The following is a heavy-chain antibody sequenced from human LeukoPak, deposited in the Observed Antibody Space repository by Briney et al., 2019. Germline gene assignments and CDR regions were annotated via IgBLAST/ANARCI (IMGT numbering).Heavy chain of an antibody. CDR1: GGSFSGYY. Sequence: SETLSLTCAVYGGSFSGYYWSWIRQPPGKGLEWIGEINHSGSTNYNPSLKSRVTISVDTSKNQFSLKLSSVTAADTAVYYCARESRDYVGSGYYMDGWGKGTTVTVSS. CDR3: ARESRDYVGSGYYMDG. D-gene: IGHD3-10*01. CDR2: INHSGST. J-gene: IGHJ6*03. V-gene: IGHV4-34*01.